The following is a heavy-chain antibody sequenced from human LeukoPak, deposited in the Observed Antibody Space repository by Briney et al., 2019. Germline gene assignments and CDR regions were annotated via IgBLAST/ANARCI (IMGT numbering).Heavy chain of an antibody. V-gene: IGHV3-43D*03. CDR3: ATERYSSCWRGPFGY. Sequence: GGSLRLSCAASGFTFDDYAMHWVRQAPGKGLEWVSLISWDGGSTYYADSVKGRFTISRDNSKNSLYLQMNSLRAEDTALYYCATERYSSCWRGPFGYWGQGTLVTVSS. CDR2: ISWDGGST. J-gene: IGHJ4*02. D-gene: IGHD6-19*01. CDR1: GFTFDDYA.